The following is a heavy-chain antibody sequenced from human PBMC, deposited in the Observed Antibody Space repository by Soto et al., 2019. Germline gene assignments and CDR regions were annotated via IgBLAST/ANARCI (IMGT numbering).Heavy chain of an antibody. Sequence: EVQLVESGGGLVKPGGSLRLSCAASGFTFSSYSMNWVRQAPGKGLEWVSSISSSSSYIYYADSVKGRFTISRDNAKNSLYLQMNSLRAEDTAVYYCARDGIAAAGADFDYWGQGTLVTVSS. CDR3: ARDGIAAAGADFDY. V-gene: IGHV3-21*01. CDR1: GFTFSSYS. CDR2: ISSSSSYI. J-gene: IGHJ4*02. D-gene: IGHD6-13*01.